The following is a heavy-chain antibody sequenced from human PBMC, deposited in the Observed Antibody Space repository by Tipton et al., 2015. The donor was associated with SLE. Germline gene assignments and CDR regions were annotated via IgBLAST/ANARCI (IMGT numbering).Heavy chain of an antibody. J-gene: IGHJ3*01. CDR2: IYPRDSDS. D-gene: IGHD2-21*02. V-gene: IGHV5-51*03. Sequence: QSGAEVKKPGESLKISCKGSGYSFSTYGIGWARQMPGKGLEWMGIIYPRDSDSRYSPSFRGQVTISADKSISTAYLQWGSLKASDSAIYYCARVRDFVHYDIAFDVWGQGTMVPVSS. CDR3: ARVRDFVHYDIAFDV. CDR1: GYSFSTYG.